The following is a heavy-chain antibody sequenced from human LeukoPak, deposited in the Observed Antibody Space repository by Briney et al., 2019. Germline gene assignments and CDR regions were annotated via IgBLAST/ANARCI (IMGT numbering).Heavy chain of an antibody. CDR3: ARANYYDTSGYSRGAFDI. CDR2: MYHSGST. J-gene: IGHJ3*02. Sequence: SETLSLTCTVSGYSVTSGFYWGWIRPPPGKGLEWIGSMYHSGSTYYKSSLKSRVTISVDTSKNQFSLKVNSVTAADTAVYYCARANYYDTSGYSRGAFDIWGQGTMVTVSS. V-gene: IGHV4-38-2*02. D-gene: IGHD3-22*01. CDR1: GYSVTSGFY.